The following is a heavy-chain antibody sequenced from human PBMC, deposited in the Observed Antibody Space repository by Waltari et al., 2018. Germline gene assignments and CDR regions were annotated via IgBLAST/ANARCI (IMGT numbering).Heavy chain of an antibody. CDR2: IRSKDYGGTT. Sequence: EVQLVESGGGLVQPGRSLRLSCTAAGFPFGYYAMGWFRQAPGRGLEWVGFIRSKDYGGTTEYAASVKGRFTISRDDSKSIAYLQMNSLKTEDTAVYYCTRLDGGSSPPLDYWGQGTLVTVSS. V-gene: IGHV3-49*03. CDR1: GFPFGYYA. CDR3: TRLDGGSSPPLDY. J-gene: IGHJ4*02. D-gene: IGHD2-15*01.